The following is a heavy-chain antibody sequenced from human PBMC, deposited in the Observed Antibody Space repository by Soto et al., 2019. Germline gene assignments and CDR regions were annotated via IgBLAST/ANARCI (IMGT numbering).Heavy chain of an antibody. CDR2: IVVGSGNT. CDR1: GVTFTSSA. Sequence: ASVKLSCKASGVTFTSSAVQWVRQARGQRLEWIGWIVVGSGNTNYAQKFQERVTITRDMSTSTAYMELSSLRSEDTAVYYCAADPTYYDLSGFDPWGQGTLVTVSS. V-gene: IGHV1-58*01. CDR3: AADPTYYDLSGFDP. D-gene: IGHD3-3*01. J-gene: IGHJ5*02.